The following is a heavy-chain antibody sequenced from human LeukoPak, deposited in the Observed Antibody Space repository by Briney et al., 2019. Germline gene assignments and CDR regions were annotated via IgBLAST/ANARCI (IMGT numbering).Heavy chain of an antibody. CDR3: AKVVSGGYYPIPNYNWFDP. J-gene: IGHJ5*02. D-gene: IGHD3-3*01. V-gene: IGHV3-23*01. CDR1: GFTFSSYA. Sequence: GGSLRLPCAASGFTFSSYAMSWVRQAPGKGLEWVSAISGSGGSTYYADSVKGRFTISRDNSKNTLYLQMNSLRAEDTAVYYCAKVVSGGYYPIPNYNWFDPWGQGTLVTVSS. CDR2: ISGSGGST.